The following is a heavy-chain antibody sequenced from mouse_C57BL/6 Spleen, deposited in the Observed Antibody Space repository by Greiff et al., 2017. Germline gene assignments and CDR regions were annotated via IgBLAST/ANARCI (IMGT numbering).Heavy chain of an antibody. Sequence: QVQLQQPGAELVMPGASVKLSCKASGYTFTSYWMHWVKQRPGQGLEWIGEIDPSDSYTNYNQKFKGKSTLTVDKSSSTAYMQLSSLTSEDSAVYYCARGAAQAHWYFDVWGTGTTVTVSS. CDR3: ARGAAQAHWYFDV. D-gene: IGHD3-2*02. CDR1: GYTFTSYW. CDR2: IDPSDSYT. V-gene: IGHV1-69*01. J-gene: IGHJ1*03.